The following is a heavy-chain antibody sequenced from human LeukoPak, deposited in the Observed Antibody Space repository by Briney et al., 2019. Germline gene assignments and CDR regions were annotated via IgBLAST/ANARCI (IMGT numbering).Heavy chain of an antibody. D-gene: IGHD3-22*01. CDR1: GGSISSYY. J-gene: IGHJ4*02. CDR3: AREHSSGYHDY. CDR2: IYYSGST. Sequence: SETLSLTXTVSGGSISSYYWSWIRQPPGKGVEWIGYIYYSGSTNYNPSLKSRVTISVDTSKNQFSLKLSSVTAADTAVYDCAREHSSGYHDYWGQGTLVTVSS. V-gene: IGHV4-59*01.